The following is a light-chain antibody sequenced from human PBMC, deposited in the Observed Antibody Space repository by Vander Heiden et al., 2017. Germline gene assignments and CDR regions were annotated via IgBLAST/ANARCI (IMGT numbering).Light chain of an antibody. CDR2: AAS. J-gene: IGKJ1*01. V-gene: IGKV1-39*01. Sequence: DIQMTQSPSSLSASVGDRVTITCRASQRISRYLNWYQHKAGKAPKVLIFAASNLQSGVPSRFSGSGSGTDFTLTISSLQSEDMATYFCQQSYSLPWAFGQGTKVEVK. CDR1: QRISRY. CDR3: QQSYSLPWA.